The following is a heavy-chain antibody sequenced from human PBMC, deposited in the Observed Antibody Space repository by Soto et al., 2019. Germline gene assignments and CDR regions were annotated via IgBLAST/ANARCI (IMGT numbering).Heavy chain of an antibody. Sequence: PGGSLRLSCAASGFTFSSYWMSWVRQAPGKGLEWVANIKQGGSEKYYVDSVKGRFTISRDNAKNSLYLQMNSLRAEDTAVYYCARPVVPAAMGAFDIWGQGTMVTVSS. J-gene: IGHJ3*02. CDR2: IKQGGSEK. D-gene: IGHD2-2*01. CDR3: ARPVVPAAMGAFDI. V-gene: IGHV3-7*01. CDR1: GFTFSSYW.